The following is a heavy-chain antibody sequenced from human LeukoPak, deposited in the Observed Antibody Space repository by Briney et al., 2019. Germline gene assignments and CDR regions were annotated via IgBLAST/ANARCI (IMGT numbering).Heavy chain of an antibody. CDR1: GGSFSGYY. CDR2: INHSGST. D-gene: IGHD3-10*01. V-gene: IGHV4-34*01. CDR3: ARDKYYYGSGSYFFDY. Sequence: SETLSLTCAVYGGSFSGYYWSWIRQPPGKGLEWIGEINHSGSTNYNPSLKSRVTISVDTSKTQFSLKLSSVTAADTAVYYCARDKYYYGSGSYFFDYWGQGTLVTVSS. J-gene: IGHJ4*02.